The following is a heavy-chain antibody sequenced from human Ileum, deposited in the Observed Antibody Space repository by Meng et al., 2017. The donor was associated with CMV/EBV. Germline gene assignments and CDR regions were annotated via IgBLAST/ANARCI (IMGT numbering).Heavy chain of an antibody. CDR2: MNQDGSTR. CDR3: ARETNLGS. CDR1: GFTFSGYW. Sequence: GRSLRLSCSASGFTFSGYWMTWVRQAPGKGLEFLATMNQDGSTRSYVDSVKGRFTISRDNAKNSLYLQMNSLRVEDTAMYYCARETNLGSWGQGTLVTVSS. V-gene: IGHV3-7*01. J-gene: IGHJ5*02. D-gene: IGHD5-24*01.